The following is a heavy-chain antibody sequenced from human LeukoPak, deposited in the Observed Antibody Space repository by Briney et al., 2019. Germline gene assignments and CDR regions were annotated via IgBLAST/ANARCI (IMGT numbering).Heavy chain of an antibody. J-gene: IGHJ4*02. CDR3: ARVPVIGPGKGIDY. CDR2: IRNYGGII. V-gene: IGHV3-74*01. Sequence: GGSLRLSCAASGFTFNSYWMHWVRQVPGKGLVWVARIRNYGGIINYADSVKGRFIISRDNAKDTLYLQMNSLTADDTAVYYCARVPVIGPGKGIDYWGQGTLVTVSS. CDR1: GFTFNSYW. D-gene: IGHD2/OR15-2a*01.